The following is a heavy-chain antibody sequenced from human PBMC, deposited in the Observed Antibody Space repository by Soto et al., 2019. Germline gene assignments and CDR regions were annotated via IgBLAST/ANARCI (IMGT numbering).Heavy chain of an antibody. CDR1: GGTFSSYA. D-gene: IGHD6-19*01. J-gene: IGHJ6*02. Sequence: GASVKVSCKASGGTFSSYAISWVRQAPGQGLEWMGGIIPIFGTANYAQKFQGRVTITADESTSTAYMELSSLRSEDTAVYYCARFLRPYSSGWYEYYYGMDVWGQGTTVTVSS. CDR2: IIPIFGTA. V-gene: IGHV1-69*13. CDR3: ARFLRPYSSGWYEYYYGMDV.